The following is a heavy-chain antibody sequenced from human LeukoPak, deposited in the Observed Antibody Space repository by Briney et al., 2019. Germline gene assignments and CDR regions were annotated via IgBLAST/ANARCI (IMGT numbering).Heavy chain of an antibody. CDR3: AREVDSGYENDFDY. CDR2: INPNSGGT. CDR1: GYTFTGYY. J-gene: IGHJ4*02. D-gene: IGHD5-12*01. Sequence: ASVKVSCKASGYTFTGYYMHWVRQASGQGLEWMGWINPNSGGTNYAQKFQGRVTMTRDTSISTAYMELSRLRSDDTAVYYCAREVDSGYENDFDYWGQGTLVTVSS. V-gene: IGHV1-2*02.